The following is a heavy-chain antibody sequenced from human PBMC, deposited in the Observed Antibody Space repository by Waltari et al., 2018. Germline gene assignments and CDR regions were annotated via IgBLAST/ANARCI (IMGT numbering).Heavy chain of an antibody. CDR3: ATIGWEMATVSGPSGGS. D-gene: IGHD1-26*01. CDR1: GYTFTGYY. CDR2: INPNSGDT. V-gene: IGHV1-2*06. J-gene: IGHJ5*02. Sequence: QVHLVQSGAEVKKPGASVKVSCQASGYTFTGYYIQWVRRAPGQGLEWMGRINPNSGDTNYAQKFQGRVTLTRDTSINTAYMELSSLKSDDTAVYYCATIGWEMATVSGPSGGSWGQGTRVTVSS.